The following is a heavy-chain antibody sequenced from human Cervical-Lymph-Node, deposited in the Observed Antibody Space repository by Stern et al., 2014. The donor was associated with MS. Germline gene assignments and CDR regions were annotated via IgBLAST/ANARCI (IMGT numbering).Heavy chain of an antibody. Sequence: QVQLVESGAAVKKPGSSVKVSCTASGGTFSSYAISWVRQAPGPGLEWMGGIIPIFGTANYAQKFQGRVTITADESTSTAYMELSSLRSEDTAVYYCARGELKEGLVRGMDVWGQGTTVTVSS. CDR2: IIPIFGTA. D-gene: IGHD1-26*01. J-gene: IGHJ6*02. CDR3: ARGELKEGLVRGMDV. V-gene: IGHV1-69*01. CDR1: GGTFSSYA.